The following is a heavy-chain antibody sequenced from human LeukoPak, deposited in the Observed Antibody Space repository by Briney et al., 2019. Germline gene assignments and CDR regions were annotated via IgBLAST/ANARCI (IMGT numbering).Heavy chain of an antibody. Sequence: SETLSLTCTVSGASISGNYWNWIRQTPEKGLEWIGFIYSTGSTNYNPSLKSRVTISIDMARNQFSLKLISVTAADTDVYYCARDPSPVGNFDYWGQGVRVTVSS. J-gene: IGHJ4*02. CDR1: GASISGNY. CDR2: IYSTGST. D-gene: IGHD1-26*01. CDR3: ARDPSPVGNFDY. V-gene: IGHV4-59*01.